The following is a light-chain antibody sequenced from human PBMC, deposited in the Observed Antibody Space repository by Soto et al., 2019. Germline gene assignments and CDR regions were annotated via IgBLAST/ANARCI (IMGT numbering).Light chain of an antibody. CDR1: QTLSPNY. V-gene: IGKV3-20*01. Sequence: DIGLTQSPGTLSLYPGERATLSCRASQTLSPNYLAWCQQKPGHPPRLLIYGSSKRATGIPDRFSGSGSGTDFTLTISRLEPDDFGVYFCQQYSALPMTFGQGTRLENK. CDR2: GSS. CDR3: QQYSALPMT. J-gene: IGKJ5*01.